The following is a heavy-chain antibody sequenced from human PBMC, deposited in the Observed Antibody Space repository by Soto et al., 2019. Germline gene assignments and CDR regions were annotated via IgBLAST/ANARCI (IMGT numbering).Heavy chain of an antibody. CDR3: ARNTISAAGADYYGLDV. CDR2: MSSSGVTV. CDR1: GFTFSDYY. J-gene: IGHJ6*02. Sequence: GGSLRLSCAGSGFTFSDYYMSWIRQAPGQGLEWVSYMSSSGVTVFYADSVKGQFTISRDNAKNSLYLQMYSLRAEDSAVYYCARNTISAAGADYYGLDVWGQGTTVTVSS. D-gene: IGHD6-13*01. V-gene: IGHV3-11*01.